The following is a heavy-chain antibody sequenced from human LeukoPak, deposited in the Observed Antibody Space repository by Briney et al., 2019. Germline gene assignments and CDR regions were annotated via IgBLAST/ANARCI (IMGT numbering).Heavy chain of an antibody. CDR2: IYHSGST. CDR1: GGSISSYY. V-gene: IGHV4-59*01. J-gene: IGHJ4*02. Sequence: PWETLSLTCTVSGGSISSYYWSWIRQPPGKGLEWIGYIYHSGSTKYNPSLKSRVTISVDTSKNQFSLKMSSVTAADTAVYYCARDGYSGNDGLWGQGTLVTVSS. D-gene: IGHD5-12*01. CDR3: ARDGYSGNDGL.